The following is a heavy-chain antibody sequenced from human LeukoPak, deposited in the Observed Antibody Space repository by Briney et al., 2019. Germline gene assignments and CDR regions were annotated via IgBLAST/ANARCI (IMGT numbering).Heavy chain of an antibody. V-gene: IGHV1-2*02. Sequence: ASVKVSCKTSGYTFTSYYIHWVRQAPGQGLEWMGWINPNSGGTNYAQKFQGRVTMTRDTSISTAYMELSRLRSDDTAVYYCARDRSGDSSGYYGENWFDPWGQGTLVTVSS. CDR3: ARDRSGDSSGYYGENWFDP. J-gene: IGHJ5*02. CDR1: GYTFTSYY. D-gene: IGHD3-22*01. CDR2: INPNSGGT.